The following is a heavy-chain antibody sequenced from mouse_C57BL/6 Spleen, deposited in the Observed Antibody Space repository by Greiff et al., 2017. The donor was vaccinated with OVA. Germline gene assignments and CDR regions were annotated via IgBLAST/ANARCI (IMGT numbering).Heavy chain of an antibody. J-gene: IGHJ1*03. D-gene: IGHD2-3*01. Sequence: EVNLVESGGGLVKPGGSLKLSCAASGFTFSDYGMHWVRQAPEKGLEWVAYISSGSSTIYYADTVKGRFTISRDNAKNTLFLQMTSLRSEDTAMYYCARMGLLRYFDVWGTGTTVTVSS. CDR2: ISSGSSTI. V-gene: IGHV5-17*01. CDR3: ARMGLLRYFDV. CDR1: GFTFSDYG.